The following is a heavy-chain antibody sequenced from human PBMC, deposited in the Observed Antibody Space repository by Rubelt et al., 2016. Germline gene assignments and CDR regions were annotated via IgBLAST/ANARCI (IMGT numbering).Heavy chain of an antibody. J-gene: IGHJ4*02. D-gene: IGHD3-10*01. CDR1: GFTFSSFW. CDR2: MNQDGSEK. Sequence: EVQLVESGGGLVQPGGSLRLSCAASGFTFSSFWMSWVRQAPGKGLEWVANMNQDGSEKYYVDSVKGRFTISRDNAKNSLYLQMNSLRAEETAVYYCARAGITMVRGVIADWGQGTLVTVSS. CDR3: ARAGITMVRGVIAD. V-gene: IGHV3-7*02.